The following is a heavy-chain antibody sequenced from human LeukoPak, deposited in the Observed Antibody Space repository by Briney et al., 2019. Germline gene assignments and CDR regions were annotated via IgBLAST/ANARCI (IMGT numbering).Heavy chain of an antibody. CDR3: ARERSGSSPHAFDI. J-gene: IGHJ3*02. D-gene: IGHD1-26*01. CDR2: IYYSGST. CDR1: GGSISSSSYY. Sequence: PSETLSLTCTVSGGSISSSSYYWGWIRQPPGKGLERIGSIYYSGSTYYNPSLKSRVTISVDTSKNQFPLKLSSVTAADTAVYYCARERSGSSPHAFDIWGQGTMVTVSS. V-gene: IGHV4-39*02.